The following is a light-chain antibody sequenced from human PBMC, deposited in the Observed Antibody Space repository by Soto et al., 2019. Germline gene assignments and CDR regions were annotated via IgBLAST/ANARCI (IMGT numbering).Light chain of an antibody. J-gene: IGKJ1*01. V-gene: IGKV1-5*03. CDR1: QNISSW. CDR2: KAS. Sequence: DIQMTQSPSTLSGSVGDRVTITCRASQNISSWLAWYQQKPGKAPKLLIYKASTLKSGVPSRFSGSGSGTEFTLTSSRLQAYYFATYYCLPYSSYSEEFDQWPKVELK. CDR3: LPYSSYSEE.